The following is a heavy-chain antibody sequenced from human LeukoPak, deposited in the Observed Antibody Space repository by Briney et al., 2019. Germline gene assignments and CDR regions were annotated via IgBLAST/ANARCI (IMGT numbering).Heavy chain of an antibody. V-gene: IGHV3-48*01. CDR3: ARGGLNRGPHNYGMDV. CDR2: ISSSSSTI. J-gene: IGHJ6*02. D-gene: IGHD3-10*01. CDR1: GFTFSSYS. Sequence: GGSLRLSCAASGFTFSSYSMNWVRQAPGKGLEWVSYISSSSSTIYYADSVKGRFTISRDNAKNSLYLQMNSLRAEDTAVYYCARGGLNRGPHNYGMDVWGQGTTVTVSS.